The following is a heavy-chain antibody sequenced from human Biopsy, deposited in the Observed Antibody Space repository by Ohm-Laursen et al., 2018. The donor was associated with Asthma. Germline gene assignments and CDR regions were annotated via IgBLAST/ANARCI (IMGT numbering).Heavy chain of an antibody. D-gene: IGHD3-10*01. J-gene: IGHJ4*02. CDR2: IWFDGSNK. CDR1: GFTFSSYG. V-gene: IGHV3-33*08. Sequence: SLRLSCSASGFTFSSYGLHWVRQAPGKGLEWVADIWFDGSNKHYADSVKGRFTISRDNSKNTLYLQMNSLRAEDTALYYCGRERSYMVDYWGQGTLVIVSS. CDR3: GRERSYMVDY.